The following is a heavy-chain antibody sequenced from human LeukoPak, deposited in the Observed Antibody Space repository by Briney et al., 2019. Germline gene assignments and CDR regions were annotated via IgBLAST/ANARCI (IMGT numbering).Heavy chain of an antibody. CDR1: GFSVSGYW. CDR3: ARGGVYSSSWYLDY. J-gene: IGHJ4*02. D-gene: IGHD6-13*01. V-gene: IGHV3-21*01. CDR2: ISSSSSYI. Sequence: GGSLRLPCAVSGFSVSGYWMTWVRQAPGKGLEWVSSISSSSSYIYYADSVKGRFTISRDNAKNSLYLQMNSLRAEDTAVYYCARGGVYSSSWYLDYWGQGTLVTVSS.